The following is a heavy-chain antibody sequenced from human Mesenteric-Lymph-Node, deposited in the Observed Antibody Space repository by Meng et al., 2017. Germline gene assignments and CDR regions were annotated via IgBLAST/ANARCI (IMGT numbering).Heavy chain of an antibody. CDR3: ARVERSYRFGELLKCLDY. J-gene: IGHJ4*02. V-gene: IGHV3-48*03. D-gene: IGHD3-10*01. Sequence: GGSLRLSCAASGFTFSSYEMNWVRQAPGKGLEWVSYISSSGSTIYYADSVKGRFTISRDNAKNSLYLQMNSLRAEDTAVYYCARVERSYRFGELLKCLDYWGQGTLVTVSS. CDR2: ISSSGSTI. CDR1: GFTFSSYE.